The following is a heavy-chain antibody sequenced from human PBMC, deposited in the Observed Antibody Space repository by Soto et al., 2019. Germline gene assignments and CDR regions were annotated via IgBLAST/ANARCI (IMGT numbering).Heavy chain of an antibody. V-gene: IGHV5-51*01. Sequence: GESLKISCQGSGYSFANYWIAWVRQMPGKGLEWVGVIYPGDSDTRYSPSFRGQVTISADKSISHVYLQWSSLKASDTAMYYCARNRLRQYSYGMDVWGQGATVTVSS. CDR2: IYPGDSDT. J-gene: IGHJ6*02. D-gene: IGHD5-12*01. CDR3: ARNRLRQYSYGMDV. CDR1: GYSFANYW.